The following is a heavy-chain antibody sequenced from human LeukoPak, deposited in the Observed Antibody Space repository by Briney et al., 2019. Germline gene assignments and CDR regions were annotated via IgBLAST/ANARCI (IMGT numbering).Heavy chain of an antibody. J-gene: IGHJ4*02. CDR3: ARDNSIDSSSFDY. D-gene: IGHD3-22*01. CDR1: GFTFSDYY. Sequence: GGSLRLSCAASGFTFSDYYMSWIRQAPGKGLEWVSYISSSGSTIYYADSVKGRFTISRDNAKNSLYLQMNSLRAEDTAVYYCARDNSIDSSSFDYWGQGTLVTVSS. CDR2: ISSSGSTI. V-gene: IGHV3-11*01.